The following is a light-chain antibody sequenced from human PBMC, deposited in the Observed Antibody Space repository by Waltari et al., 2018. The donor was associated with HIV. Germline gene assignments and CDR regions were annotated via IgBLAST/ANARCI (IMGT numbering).Light chain of an antibody. CDR2: NND. CDR1: PSNIRGNS. Sequence: SLLTQPPSVSGATGQRVNLSCSGGPSNIRGNSVNWYRQLPGTAPILLIYNNDQRPSSVPVRFSGSKSATSASLVISGLQSDDEADYYCATWDDTMSVVFGGGTRLTVL. CDR3: ATWDDTMSVV. J-gene: IGLJ2*01. V-gene: IGLV1-44*01.